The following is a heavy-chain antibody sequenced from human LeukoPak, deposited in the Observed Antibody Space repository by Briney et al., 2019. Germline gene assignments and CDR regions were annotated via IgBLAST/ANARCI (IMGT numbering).Heavy chain of an antibody. Sequence: ASVKVSCKASGYTFTSYYMHWVRQAPGQGLEWMGIINPSGGSTSYAQKFQGRVTMTRDTSTSTVYMELSSPRSEDTAVYYCARGVNNPYYYYGMDVWGQGTTVTVSS. V-gene: IGHV1-46*01. J-gene: IGHJ6*02. CDR2: INPSGGST. CDR3: ARGVNNPYYYYGMDV. CDR1: GYTFTSYY. D-gene: IGHD1/OR15-1a*01.